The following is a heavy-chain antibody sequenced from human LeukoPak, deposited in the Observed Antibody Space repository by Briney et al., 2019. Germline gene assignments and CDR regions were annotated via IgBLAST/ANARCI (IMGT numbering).Heavy chain of an antibody. J-gene: IGHJ4*02. CDR3: ARTTSFTASGYDY. V-gene: IGHV1-8*03. D-gene: IGHD6-25*01. Sequence: ASVKVSCKTSGYTFTSYHINWVRQATGQGREWMGWMNPNSGDRGYAQKLQGRLSITRDTSISTVYMELSSLRSEDTAVYFCARTTSFTASGYDYWGQGTLVTVSS. CDR2: MNPNSGDR. CDR1: GYTFTSYH.